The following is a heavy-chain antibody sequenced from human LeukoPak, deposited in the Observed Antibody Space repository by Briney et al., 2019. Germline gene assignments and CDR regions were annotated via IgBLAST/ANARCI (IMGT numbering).Heavy chain of an antibody. Sequence: PSETLSLTSAVYGGSFSGYYWSWIRQPPGKGLEWIGEINHSGSTNYNPSLKSRVTISVDTSKNQFSLKLSSVTAADTAVYYCEGSFYGSGTDTWGQGTLVTVSS. CDR1: GGSFSGYY. D-gene: IGHD3-10*01. CDR3: EGSFYGSGTDT. V-gene: IGHV4-34*01. J-gene: IGHJ5*02. CDR2: INHSGST.